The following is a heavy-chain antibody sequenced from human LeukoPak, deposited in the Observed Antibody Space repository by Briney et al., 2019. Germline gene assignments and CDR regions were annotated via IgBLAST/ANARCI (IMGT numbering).Heavy chain of an antibody. J-gene: IGHJ5*02. CDR3: ARNFSPRYNDGGWFDP. CDR1: RFTFSSYS. D-gene: IGHD1-1*01. CDR2: ISSSGSYI. V-gene: IGHV3-21*01. Sequence: PGGSLRLSCAASRFTFSSYSMNWVRQAPGKGLEWVSSISSSGSYIYYADSVKGRFTISRDNAKNSLYLQMNSLRAEDTAVYYCARNFSPRYNDGGWFDPWGQGTQVTVS.